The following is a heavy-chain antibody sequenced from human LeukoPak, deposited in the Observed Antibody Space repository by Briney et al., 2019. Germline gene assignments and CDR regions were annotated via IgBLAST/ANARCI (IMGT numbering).Heavy chain of an antibody. CDR3: AKEIDYYDSSGQGYYFDY. CDR1: GFTFSSYS. J-gene: IGHJ4*02. V-gene: IGHV3-23*01. CDR2: ISGSGGST. D-gene: IGHD3-22*01. Sequence: GGSLRLSCAASGFTFSSYSMNWVRQAAGKGREWVSAISGSGGSTYYADSVKGRFTISRDNSKNTLYLQMNSLRAEDTAVYYCAKEIDYYDSSGQGYYFDYWGQGTLVTVSS.